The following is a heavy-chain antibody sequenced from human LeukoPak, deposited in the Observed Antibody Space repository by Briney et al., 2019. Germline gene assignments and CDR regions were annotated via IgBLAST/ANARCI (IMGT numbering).Heavy chain of an antibody. J-gene: IGHJ4*02. CDR1: GFTFSSYG. CDR2: IWYDGSNK. Sequence: GGSLRLSCAASGFTFSSYGMHWVRQAPGKGLEWVAVIWYDGSNKYYADSVKGRFTISRDNSKNMLYLRMNSLRAEDTAVYYCAKDQPTYYDSSGSLDYWGQGTLVTVSS. D-gene: IGHD3-22*01. CDR3: AKDQPTYYDSSGSLDY. V-gene: IGHV3-33*06.